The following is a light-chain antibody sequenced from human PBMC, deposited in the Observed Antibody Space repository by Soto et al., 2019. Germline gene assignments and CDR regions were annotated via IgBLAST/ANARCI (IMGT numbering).Light chain of an antibody. CDR1: TRDIAGYNY. CDR3: TSFSSSTSLYV. Sequence: ALTQPASVSGSLGQSITISCTGTTRDIAGYNYISWYQQLPGKAPKLMIYQVTIRPSGISNRFSGYKSGNTASLTISGLQAEDEADYYCTSFSSSTSLYVFGTGTKVTVL. CDR2: QVT. J-gene: IGLJ1*01. V-gene: IGLV2-14*01.